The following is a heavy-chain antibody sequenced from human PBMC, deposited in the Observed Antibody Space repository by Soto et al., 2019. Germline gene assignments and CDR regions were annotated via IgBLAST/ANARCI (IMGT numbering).Heavy chain of an antibody. CDR3: ARQGGGGYSGYPTPYYYYCLDV. V-gene: IGHV5-51*01. CDR1: GYSFTSYW. D-gene: IGHD5-12*01. J-gene: IGHJ6*02. Sequence: PGESLKISCKGSGYSFTSYWIGWVRQMPGKGLEWMGIIYPGDSDTRYSPSFQGQVTISADKSISTAYLQWSSLKASDTAMYYCARQGGGGYSGYPTPYYYYCLDVCRQGSTFTVCS. CDR2: IYPGDSDT.